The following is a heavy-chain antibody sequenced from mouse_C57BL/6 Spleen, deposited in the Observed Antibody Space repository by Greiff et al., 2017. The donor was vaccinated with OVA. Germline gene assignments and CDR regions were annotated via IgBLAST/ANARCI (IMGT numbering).Heavy chain of an antibody. Sequence: QVQLQQSGPELVKPGASVKISCKASGYAFSSSWMNWVKQRPGKGLEWIGRIYPGDGDTNYNGKFKGKATLTADKSSSTAYMQLSSLTSEDSAVYFCARSGYQATDYWGQGTSVTVSS. J-gene: IGHJ4*01. CDR2: IYPGDGDT. CDR1: GYAFSSSW. CDR3: ARSGYQATDY. V-gene: IGHV1-82*01.